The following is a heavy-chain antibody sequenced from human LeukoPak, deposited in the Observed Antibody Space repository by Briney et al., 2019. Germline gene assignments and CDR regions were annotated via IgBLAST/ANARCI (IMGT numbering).Heavy chain of an antibody. CDR3: TKDPLDY. J-gene: IGHJ4*02. CDR2: ISGSAVGT. CDR1: GLTFSGQW. V-gene: IGHV3-23*01. Sequence: PGGSLTLSCAASGLTFSGQWMSWVRQARGKGLEWVSAISGSAVGTFYSDSVRGRFTISRDSPKNTLYLQMNSLRVEDTAVYYCTKDPLDYWGQGTLVTVSS.